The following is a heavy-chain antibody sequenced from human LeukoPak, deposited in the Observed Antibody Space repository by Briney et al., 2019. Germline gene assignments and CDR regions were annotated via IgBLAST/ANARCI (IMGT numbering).Heavy chain of an antibody. D-gene: IGHD2-15*01. CDR1: GYTFTSYA. CDR3: ARVSCNGGSCYSGVNWFDP. CDR2: INAGNGNT. J-gene: IGHJ5*02. Sequence: ASVKVSCKASGYTFTSYAMHWVRQAPGQRLEWMGWINAGNGNTKYSQKFQGRVTITRDTSASTAYMELSSLRSEDTAVYYCARVSCNGGSCYSGVNWFDPWGQGTLVTVSS. V-gene: IGHV1-3*01.